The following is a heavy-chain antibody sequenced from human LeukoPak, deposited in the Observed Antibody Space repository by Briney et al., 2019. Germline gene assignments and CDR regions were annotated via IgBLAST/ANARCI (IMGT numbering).Heavy chain of an antibody. Sequence: GGSLRLSCATSGFTFDKYGIHWVRQAPGKGLEWVAVIWHDGSRTHYADSLKGRFTISRDNSKDAAFLQMNSLTVEDTATYYCAGAISKGAGIDSWGQRTLVTVSS. CDR1: GFTFDKYG. CDR3: AGAISKGAGIDS. V-gene: IGHV3-33*03. CDR2: IWHDGSRT. D-gene: IGHD1-26*01. J-gene: IGHJ4*02.